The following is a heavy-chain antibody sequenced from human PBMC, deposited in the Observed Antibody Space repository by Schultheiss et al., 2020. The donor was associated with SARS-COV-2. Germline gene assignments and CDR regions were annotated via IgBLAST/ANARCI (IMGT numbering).Heavy chain of an antibody. J-gene: IGHJ4*02. Sequence: SETLSLTCTVSGGSSSDYYWSWFRQPPGKGLEWIGFIHDRGSTNYNSSLKSRVTISVDKSKNQFSLKLTSVTVADTALYYCARLGRQGAASYPDYWGQGTLVTVSS. CDR1: GGSSSDYY. CDR2: IHDRGST. CDR3: ARLGRQGAASYPDY. V-gene: IGHV4-59*12. D-gene: IGHD6-6*01.